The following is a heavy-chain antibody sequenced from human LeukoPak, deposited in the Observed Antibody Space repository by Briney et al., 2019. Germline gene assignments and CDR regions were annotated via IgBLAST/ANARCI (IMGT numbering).Heavy chain of an antibody. V-gene: IGHV1-8*01. Sequence: ASVKVSCKASGYTFTSYDINWVRQATGQGLEWVGWMNPNSGNTGYAQKFQGRVTMTRNTSISTAYMELSSLRSEDTAVYYCAREDYYGSGRGKDYWGQGTLVTVSS. J-gene: IGHJ4*02. D-gene: IGHD3-10*01. CDR3: AREDYYGSGRGKDY. CDR1: GYTFTSYD. CDR2: MNPNSGNT.